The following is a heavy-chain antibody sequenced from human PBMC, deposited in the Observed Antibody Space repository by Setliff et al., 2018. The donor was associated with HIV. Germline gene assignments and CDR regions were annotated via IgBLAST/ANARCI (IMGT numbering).Heavy chain of an antibody. J-gene: IGHJ4*02. D-gene: IGHD3-22*01. Sequence: SETLSLTCAVYGGSFSGYYWSWIRQPPGKGLEWIGEINHSGSTNYNPSLKSRVTISVDTSKNQFSLKPTSVTAADTAVYYCARAIDTSGYQAGGFDYWGQGTLVTVSS. V-gene: IGHV4-34*01. CDR1: GGSFSGYY. CDR3: ARAIDTSGYQAGGFDY. CDR2: INHSGST.